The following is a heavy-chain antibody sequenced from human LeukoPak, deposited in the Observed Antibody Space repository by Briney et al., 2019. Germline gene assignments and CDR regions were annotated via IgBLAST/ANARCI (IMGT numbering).Heavy chain of an antibody. J-gene: IGHJ6*03. CDR2: ISAYIGNT. CDR1: GYTFTGYY. D-gene: IGHD3-3*01. CDR3: ARTLAGRFDYYYYMDV. V-gene: IGHV1-18*04. Sequence: ASVKVSCKASGYTFTGYYMHWVRQAPGQGLEWMGWISAYIGNTNYAQKFQGRVTMTTDTSTSTAYMELRSLRSDDTAVYYCARTLAGRFDYYYYMDVWGKGTTVTVSS.